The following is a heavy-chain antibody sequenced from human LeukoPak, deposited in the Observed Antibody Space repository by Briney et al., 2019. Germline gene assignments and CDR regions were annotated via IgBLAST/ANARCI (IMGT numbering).Heavy chain of an antibody. D-gene: IGHD1-26*01. V-gene: IGHV3-21*01. CDR3: ARDPYSGNYGNYYYYMDV. J-gene: IGHJ6*03. Sequence: PGGSLRLSCAASGFTFNNYNMNWVHQAPGKALEWVSSITSSGAYIFYADSVKGRFTISRDNAKDSLYLQMNSLGPEDTAVYYCARDPYSGNYGNYYYYMDVWGKGTTVTISS. CDR1: GFTFNNYN. CDR2: ITSSGAYI.